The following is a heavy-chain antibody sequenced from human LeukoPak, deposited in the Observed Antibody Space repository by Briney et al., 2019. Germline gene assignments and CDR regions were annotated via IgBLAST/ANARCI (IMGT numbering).Heavy chain of an antibody. CDR2: FGPQVGET. Sequence: GASGKVSCKVSGSTLTKISIDWVRQAPGKGLECMGTFGPQVGETIHSQKLQGRLKMTADTSTDTAYMEMSSLQSEDTAVYYCATGAMVYEYWGQGTLVTVSS. CDR3: ATGAMVYEY. V-gene: IGHV1-24*01. J-gene: IGHJ4*02. CDR1: GSTLTKIS. D-gene: IGHD3-10*01.